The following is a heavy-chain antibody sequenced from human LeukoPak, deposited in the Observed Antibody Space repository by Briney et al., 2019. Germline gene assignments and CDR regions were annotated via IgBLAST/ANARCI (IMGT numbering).Heavy chain of an antibody. V-gene: IGHV3-30*18. Sequence: GGSLRLSCAASGFSVSSYGMHWVRQAPGKGLEWVAAVSDDGTNKNYADSVTGRFTISRDNSKNTLYLQMNSLRAEDTTVYYCAKDSSGGYNYGSMWGQGTLVTVSS. J-gene: IGHJ4*02. CDR3: AKDSSGGYNYGSM. CDR2: VSDDGTNK. D-gene: IGHD5-18*01. CDR1: GFSVSSYG.